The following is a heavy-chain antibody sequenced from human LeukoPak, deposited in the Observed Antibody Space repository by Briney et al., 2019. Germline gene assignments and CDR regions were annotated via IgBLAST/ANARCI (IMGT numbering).Heavy chain of an antibody. CDR2: IKEDGSER. J-gene: IGHJ3*02. Sequence: GGSLRLSCEGSAFIFSGHWMNWVRQTPGKGLEWVASIKEDGSERQYVDSVKGRFSISRDNTKGSLFLQLNSLRAEDTAVYYCARVVGAYDAFDIWGQGTMVTVSS. V-gene: IGHV3-7*03. D-gene: IGHD1-26*01. CDR1: AFIFSGHW. CDR3: ARVVGAYDAFDI.